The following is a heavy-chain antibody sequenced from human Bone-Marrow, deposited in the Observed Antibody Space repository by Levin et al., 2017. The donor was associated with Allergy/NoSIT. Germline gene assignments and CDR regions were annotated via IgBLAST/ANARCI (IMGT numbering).Heavy chain of an antibody. J-gene: IGHJ6*02. V-gene: IGHV5-51*01. CDR3: ASQGYSGYDGFVGYGMDV. D-gene: IGHD5-12*01. Sequence: GESLKISCKGSGYSFTSYWIGWVRQMPGKGLEWMGIIYPGDSDTRYSPSFQGQVTISADKSISTAYLQWSSLKASDTAMYYCASQGYSGYDGFVGYGMDVWGQGTTVTVSS. CDR2: IYPGDSDT. CDR1: GYSFTSYW.